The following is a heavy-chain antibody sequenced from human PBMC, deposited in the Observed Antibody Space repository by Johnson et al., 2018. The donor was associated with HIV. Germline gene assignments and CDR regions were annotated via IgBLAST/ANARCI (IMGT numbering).Heavy chain of an antibody. CDR3: AKGDLDCTDDFCYVDAFDM. J-gene: IGHJ3*02. D-gene: IGHD3/OR15-3a*01. CDR1: GFTFSSYA. CDR2: ISYDGSNK. V-gene: IGHV3-30*18. Sequence: QMQLVESGGGLVQPGGSLRLSCAASGFTFSSYAMSWVRQAPGKGLEWVAVISYDGSNKYYADSVKGRFIISRDNSKNTLYLQMNSLRSEDTGVFYCAKGDLDCTDDFCYVDAFDMWGQGTMVTVSS.